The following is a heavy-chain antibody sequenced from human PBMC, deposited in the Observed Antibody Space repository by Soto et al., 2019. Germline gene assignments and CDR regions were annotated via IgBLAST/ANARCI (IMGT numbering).Heavy chain of an antibody. V-gene: IGHV5-51*01. D-gene: IGHD3-22*01. CDR2: IYPGDSDT. Sequence: EVQLVQSGAELKKPGESLRISCKGSGYRFTNYWIGWVRQMPGKGLEWMGLIYPGDSDTKYSPSFQGQVTISADKAISTAYLQWGRLKASDTAMYYCARRKYNYDSRGGYYPGAFDMLGQGTMVKVSS. CDR1: GYRFTNYW. J-gene: IGHJ3*02. CDR3: ARRKYNYDSRGGYYPGAFDM.